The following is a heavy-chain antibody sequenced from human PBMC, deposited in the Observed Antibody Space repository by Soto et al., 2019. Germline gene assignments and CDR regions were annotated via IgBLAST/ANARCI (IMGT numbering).Heavy chain of an antibody. CDR3: AREGPTVTKSHHFYLDY. V-gene: IGHV4-39*01. Sequence: SETLSLTCTVSGDSISSSSHYWGWIRQPPGKGLEWIGSIYYGRSTYYSPSLKSRLTISIDTSKNQFSLNLNSVTAADTALYYCAREGPTVTKSHHFYLDYWGQGILVTVSS. D-gene: IGHD4-17*01. CDR2: IYYGRST. CDR1: GDSISSSSHY. J-gene: IGHJ4*02.